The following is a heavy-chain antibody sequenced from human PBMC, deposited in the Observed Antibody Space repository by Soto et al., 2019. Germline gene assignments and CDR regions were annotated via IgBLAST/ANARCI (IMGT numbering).Heavy chain of an antibody. J-gene: IGHJ5*02. CDR3: AKVKGGSGARGDPLDL. D-gene: IGHD2-15*01. CDR2: INSDVITT. CDR1: GLTLSNYW. V-gene: IGHV3-74*03. Sequence: EVQLVESGGGPVQAGGSLRLSGAASGLTLSNYWMQWVRQGPGKGLLWVAHINSDVITTKYAESVKGRFTISRDDAKNMLYLQMNSLRHDDTAVYYCAKVKGGSGARGDPLDLWGQGILVTVSS.